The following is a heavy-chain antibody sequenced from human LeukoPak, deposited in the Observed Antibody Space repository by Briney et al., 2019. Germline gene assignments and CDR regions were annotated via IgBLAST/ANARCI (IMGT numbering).Heavy chain of an antibody. CDR2: INPNSGGT. J-gene: IGHJ3*02. CDR1: GFTFSDSA. CDR3: ARGIERGPARLAYCGGDCHGHAFDI. Sequence: ASVKVSCKASGFTFSDSAVQWVRQAPGQGLEWMGWINPNSGGTNYAQKFQGRVTMTRDTSISTAYMELSRLRSDDTAVYYCARGIERGPARLAYCGGDCHGHAFDIWGQGTLVTVSS. V-gene: IGHV1-2*02. D-gene: IGHD2-21*01.